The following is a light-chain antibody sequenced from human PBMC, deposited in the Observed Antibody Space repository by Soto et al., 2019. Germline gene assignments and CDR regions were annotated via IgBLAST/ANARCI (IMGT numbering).Light chain of an antibody. CDR2: GAS. Sequence: ELVMTQSPATLSVSPGKRATLSCRASQSLGSNLAWYQQKPGQAPRLLIYGASTRATGIPARFSGSGSGTDFTLTISSLQPEDFAVYYCHQRKSWPRTFGQGTKVDIK. J-gene: IGKJ1*01. V-gene: IGKV3-15*01. CDR3: HQRKSWPRT. CDR1: QSLGSN.